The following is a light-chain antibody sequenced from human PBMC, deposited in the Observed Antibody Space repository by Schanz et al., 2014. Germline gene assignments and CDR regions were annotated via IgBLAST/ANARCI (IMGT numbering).Light chain of an antibody. CDR1: QSVSSSY. J-gene: IGKJ3*01. V-gene: IGKV3-20*01. CDR2: SAS. CDR3: QYYGGSPLFT. Sequence: DIVLTQSPGTLSLSPGQGATLSCRASQSVSSSYLAWYQQKPGQAPRLLIYSASNRATGIPDRFSGSGSGTDFTLTISRLEPEDSAVYYCQYYGGSPLFTFGPGTKVDIK.